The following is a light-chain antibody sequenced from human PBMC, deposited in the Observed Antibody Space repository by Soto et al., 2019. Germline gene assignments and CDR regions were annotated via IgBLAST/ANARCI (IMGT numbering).Light chain of an antibody. J-gene: IGLJ2*01. V-gene: IGLV2-14*03. Sequence: QSALTQPASVSGSPGQSITISCTGTSSDVGGYNYVSWYQQHPGKAPKLMIYDVSNRPAGVSYRFSGSKSGNTASLTISGLQAGDEAGYYCSSYTRSSTLVVFGGGTQLTVL. CDR2: DVS. CDR3: SSYTRSSTLVV. CDR1: SSDVGGYNY.